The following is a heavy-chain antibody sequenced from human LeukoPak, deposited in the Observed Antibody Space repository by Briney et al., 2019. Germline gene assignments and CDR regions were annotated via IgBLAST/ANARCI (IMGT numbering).Heavy chain of an antibody. CDR1: GYTFTSYG. V-gene: IGHV1-18*01. D-gene: IGHD3-10*01. CDR2: ISAYNGNT. J-gene: IGHJ4*02. CDR3: ARVLVDDTYGSGSYRTFDY. Sequence: GASVKVSCKASGYTFTSYGISWVRQAPGQGLEWMGWISAYNGNTNYAQKLQGRVTMTTDTSTSTAYMELRSLRSDDTAVYYCARVLVDDTYGSGSYRTFDYWGQGTLVTVSS.